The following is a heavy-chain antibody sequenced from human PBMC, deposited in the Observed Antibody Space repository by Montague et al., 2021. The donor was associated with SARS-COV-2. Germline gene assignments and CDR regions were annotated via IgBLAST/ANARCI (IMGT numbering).Heavy chain of an antibody. J-gene: IGHJ3*01. CDR1: GFTFSSYA. CDR3: SKRQFVGKYYDAIDF. CDR2: IDDNA. D-gene: IGHD2/OR15-2a*01. V-gene: IGHV3-23*01. Sequence: SLRLACAASGFTFSSYAMSWVRQAPGKGLEWVSAIDDNAYYADSVKCRFTIYRDESKNTLYLQMNSLRVDDTDKYYCSKRQFVGKYYDAIDFWGQGTVVIVSS.